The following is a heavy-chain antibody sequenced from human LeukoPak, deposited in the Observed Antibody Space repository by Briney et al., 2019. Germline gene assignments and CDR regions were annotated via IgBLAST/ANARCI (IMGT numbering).Heavy chain of an antibody. Sequence: PGRSLRLSCTASGFTFSSYAMHWVRQAPGKGLEWVALMSYDGSNKYYADSVKGRFSISRDNSKKTLYLQMNSLRGENTAVYYCARDLGVASSYGLDVWGQGTTVTVS. J-gene: IGHJ6*02. V-gene: IGHV3-30-3*01. D-gene: IGHD3-3*01. CDR1: GFTFSSYA. CDR3: ARDLGVASSYGLDV. CDR2: MSYDGSNK.